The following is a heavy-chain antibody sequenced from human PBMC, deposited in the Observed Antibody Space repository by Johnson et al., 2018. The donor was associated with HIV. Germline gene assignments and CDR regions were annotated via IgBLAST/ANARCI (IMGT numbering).Heavy chain of an antibody. CDR2: IRFDGSNK. D-gene: IGHD2-21*02. CDR3: ARGGLLSPDAFDI. J-gene: IGHJ3*02. V-gene: IGHV3-30*02. CDR1: GFTFSTYA. Sequence: QVLLVESGGGVVRPGESLRLSCAASGFTFSTYAMHWVRQAPGKGLEWVSFIRFDGSNKYYADSVKGRFTISRDNSKNTLYLQMNSLRAEDTAVYYCARGGLLSPDAFDIWGQGTMVTVSS.